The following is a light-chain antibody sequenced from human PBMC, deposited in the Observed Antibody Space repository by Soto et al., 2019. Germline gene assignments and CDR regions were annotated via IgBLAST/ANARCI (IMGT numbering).Light chain of an antibody. CDR1: QSIGGNF. J-gene: IGKJ1*01. CDR3: QQYNNWWT. Sequence: EIVLTQSPGTLSLSPGEGATLSCRASQSIGGNFLAWYQQKPGQAPRLLIYGASTRATDIPDRISGSGSGTEFTLTISSLQSEDFAVYYCQQYNNWWTFGQGTKVDIK. V-gene: IGKV3D-15*01. CDR2: GAS.